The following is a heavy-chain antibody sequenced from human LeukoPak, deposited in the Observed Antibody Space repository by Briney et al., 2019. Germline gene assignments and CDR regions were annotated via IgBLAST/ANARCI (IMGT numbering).Heavy chain of an antibody. Sequence: SETLSLTCAVYGGSFSGYYWSWIRQPPGKGLEWIGEINHSGSTNYNPSLKSQVTISVDTSKNQFSLKLSSVTAADTAVYYCARGSDTAMVTGFDYWGQGTMVTVSS. CDR2: INHSGST. J-gene: IGHJ4*02. CDR3: ARGSDTAMVTGFDY. CDR1: GGSFSGYY. V-gene: IGHV4-34*01. D-gene: IGHD5-18*01.